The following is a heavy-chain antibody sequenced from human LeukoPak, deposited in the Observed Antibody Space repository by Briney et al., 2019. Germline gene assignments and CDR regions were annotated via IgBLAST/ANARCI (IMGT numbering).Heavy chain of an antibody. V-gene: IGHV3-21*01. CDR1: GFTFSSYS. CDR3: ATYLRSGPINS. Sequence: KTGRSLRLSCAASGFTFSSYSMNWVRQAPGKGLEWVSSISSSSSYIYYADSVKGRFTISRDNAKNSLYLQMNSLRGEDTAVCYCATYLRSGPINSWGQGTLVTVSS. D-gene: IGHD4-23*01. J-gene: IGHJ4*02. CDR2: ISSSSSYI.